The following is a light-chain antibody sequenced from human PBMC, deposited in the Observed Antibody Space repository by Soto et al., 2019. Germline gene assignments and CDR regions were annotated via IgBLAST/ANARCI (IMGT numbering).Light chain of an antibody. CDR2: EVT. V-gene: IGLV2-14*01. CDR3: SSYSSSSALDVI. J-gene: IGLJ2*01. CDR1: NRDVGGYNY. Sequence: QSALAQPASVSGSPGQSITISCAGTNRDVGGYNYVSWYQQYPGKAPKLIIYEVTYRPSGVFNRFSGSKSGNTASLTISGLQAEDEADYYCSSYSSSSALDVIFGGGTKLTVL.